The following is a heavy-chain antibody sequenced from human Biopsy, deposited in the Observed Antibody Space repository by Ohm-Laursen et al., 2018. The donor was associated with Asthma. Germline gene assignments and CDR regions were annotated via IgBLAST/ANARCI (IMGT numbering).Heavy chain of an antibody. CDR2: HDHEEGGT. Sequence: SVKVSCKISGYSLTDLSMHWVRQAPGQGLEWMGGHDHEEGGTVNARRFQGRVTMTEDTSTDTAYMELSRLSSDDPAVYYCASDFPKDYVRYNFQFWGQGTLVTVSS. J-gene: IGHJ4*02. V-gene: IGHV1-24*01. D-gene: IGHD4-17*01. CDR3: ASDFPKDYVRYNFQF. CDR1: GYSLTDLS.